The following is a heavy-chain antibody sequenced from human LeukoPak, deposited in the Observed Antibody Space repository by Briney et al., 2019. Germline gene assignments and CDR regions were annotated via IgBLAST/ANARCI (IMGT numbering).Heavy chain of an antibody. J-gene: IGHJ4*02. D-gene: IGHD3-16*01. CDR2: IKSKTFGGTT. CDR3: TTLGAFDY. V-gene: IGHV3-15*01. Sequence: GGSLRLSCAASGFTFSNAWVSWVRQAPGKGLEWVGRIKSKTFGGTTDYAAPVKGRFTISRDDSKNTLYLHMNTLKTEDTAIYYCTTLGAFDYWGQGTLVTVSS. CDR1: GFTFSNAW.